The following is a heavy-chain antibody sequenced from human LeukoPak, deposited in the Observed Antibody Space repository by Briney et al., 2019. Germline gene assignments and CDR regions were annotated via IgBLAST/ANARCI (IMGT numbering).Heavy chain of an antibody. Sequence: GGSLRPSCSASGFTFSSYSMNLVRQAPGEGLGWVSSISSSSSYIYYADSLKGRFTISRDNAKNSLYLQMNSLRAEDTAVYYCARDLSRIVVPDAFDIWGQGTMVTVSS. D-gene: IGHD3-22*01. CDR3: ARDLSRIVVPDAFDI. CDR2: ISSSSSYI. CDR1: GFTFSSYS. J-gene: IGHJ3*02. V-gene: IGHV3-21*01.